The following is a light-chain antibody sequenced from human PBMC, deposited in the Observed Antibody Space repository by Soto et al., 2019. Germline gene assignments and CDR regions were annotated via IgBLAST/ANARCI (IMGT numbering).Light chain of an antibody. V-gene: IGKV1-5*03. J-gene: IGKJ3*01. Sequence: IQMTQSPSTLSASIGDRVTITCRASQSISPWLAWYQQKPGTAPKLLIYKASILDSGVPSRFSGSGSGTEFSLTVNSLHSDDFATYYCEEHNSYPITFGPGTKLDLK. CDR2: KAS. CDR1: QSISPW. CDR3: EEHNSYPIT.